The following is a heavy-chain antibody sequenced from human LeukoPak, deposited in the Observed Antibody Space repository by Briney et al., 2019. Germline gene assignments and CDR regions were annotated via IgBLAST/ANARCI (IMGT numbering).Heavy chain of an antibody. Sequence: SETLSLTCTVSGDSVSSSSYYWGWIRQPPGKGLEWIGGIYYSGSTYYNPSLKSRVTISVDTSKNQFSLKLSSVTAADTAVYYCARESLSGYAPGGFDPWGQGTLVTVSS. CDR1: GDSVSSSSYY. D-gene: IGHD5-12*01. CDR3: ARESLSGYAPGGFDP. CDR2: IYYSGST. J-gene: IGHJ5*02. V-gene: IGHV4-39*07.